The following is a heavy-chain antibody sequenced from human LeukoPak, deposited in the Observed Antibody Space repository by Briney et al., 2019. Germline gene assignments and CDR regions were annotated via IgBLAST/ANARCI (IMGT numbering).Heavy chain of an antibody. D-gene: IGHD5-24*01. J-gene: IGHJ4*02. Sequence: GGSLRLSCAASGFTFSSYGMHWVRQAPGKGPEWVAFIRYDGSNKYYADSVKGRFTISRDNAKNSLYLQMNSLRAEDTAVYYCATEMATIWDYFDYWGQGTLVTVSS. CDR1: GFTFSSYG. V-gene: IGHV3-30*02. CDR3: ATEMATIWDYFDY. CDR2: IRYDGSNK.